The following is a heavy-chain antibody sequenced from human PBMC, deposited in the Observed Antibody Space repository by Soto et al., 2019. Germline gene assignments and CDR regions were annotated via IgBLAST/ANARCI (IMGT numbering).Heavy chain of an antibody. V-gene: IGHV3-64D*08. CDR3: VRDTSPITALRWVFDL. Sequence: GGSLRLSCSAAGFTLRNYVMHWVRQAPGKGLEYISAVSGQGDSTFYADSVKGRFTISRDNSRNTLYLQMSRLRAEDTAVYHCVRDTSPITALRWVFDLWGQGTLVTVSS. CDR2: VSGQGDST. D-gene: IGHD6-13*01. J-gene: IGHJ4*02. CDR1: GFTLRNYV.